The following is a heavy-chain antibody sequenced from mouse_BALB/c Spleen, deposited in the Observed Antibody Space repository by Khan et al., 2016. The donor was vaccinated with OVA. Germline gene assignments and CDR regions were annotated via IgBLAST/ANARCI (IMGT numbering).Heavy chain of an antibody. D-gene: IGHD3-3*01. J-gene: IGHJ4*01. Sequence: VQLQQSGPELVKPGASVKISCKTSGYTFTENTLHWVKQSHGKSLEWIGVINPKNGVTSYNQKFKGKVTLTVDKSSSTAYMEFRSLTSEDSAVYYWARDAGRYWGQGTSVTGSS. CDR3: ARDAGRY. V-gene: IGHV1-18*01. CDR2: INPKNGVT. CDR1: GYTFTENT.